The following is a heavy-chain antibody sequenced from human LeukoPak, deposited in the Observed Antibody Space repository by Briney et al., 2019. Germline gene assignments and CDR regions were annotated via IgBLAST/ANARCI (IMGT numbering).Heavy chain of an antibody. Sequence: GGSLRLSCAVSGFTLSSYTMHWVRQAPGKGLEWVAVISYDGSNEYYADSVKGRFTISRDNSKNTLYLQMNSLRAEDTAVYYCARGYRIVDLFCALLWGQGTMVTVSS. CDR1: GFTLSSYT. V-gene: IGHV3-30-3*01. D-gene: IGHD1-26*01. CDR2: ISYDGSNE. J-gene: IGHJ3*01. CDR3: ARGYRIVDLFCALL.